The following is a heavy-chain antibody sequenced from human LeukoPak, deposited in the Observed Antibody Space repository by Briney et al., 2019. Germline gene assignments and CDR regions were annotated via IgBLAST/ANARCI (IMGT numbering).Heavy chain of an antibody. V-gene: IGHV1-2*02. D-gene: IGHD6-19*01. CDR2: INPNSGGT. Sequence: GASVKVSCKACGYTFTGYYMHWVRQAPGQGLELMGWINPNSGGTNYAQKFQGRVTMTRDTSISTAYMELSRLRSDDTAVYYCARVQLAVAVDYWGQGTLVTVSS. CDR3: ARVQLAVAVDY. CDR1: GYTFTGYY. J-gene: IGHJ4*02.